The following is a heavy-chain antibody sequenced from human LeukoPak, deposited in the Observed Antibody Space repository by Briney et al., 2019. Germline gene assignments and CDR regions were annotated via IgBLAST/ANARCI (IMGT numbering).Heavy chain of an antibody. D-gene: IGHD4-17*01. CDR3: AKNGDQRIYYHYMDV. V-gene: IGHV3-30*02. J-gene: IGHJ6*03. CDR2: IPSDGRYK. CDR1: GSSFRTYS. Sequence: GESLKISCAASGSSFRTYSMHWVRQAPGKGLEWVAFIPSDGRYKYYADSVKGRFTIYRENSKNTLYLQMNSLRPEDMAVYYCAKNGDQRIYYHYMDVWGKGTTVTVSS.